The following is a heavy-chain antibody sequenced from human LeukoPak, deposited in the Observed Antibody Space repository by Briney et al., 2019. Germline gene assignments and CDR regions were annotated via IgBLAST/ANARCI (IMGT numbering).Heavy chain of an antibody. CDR3: ARGESSGRKDYYYMDV. J-gene: IGHJ6*03. D-gene: IGHD6-25*01. V-gene: IGHV1-69*05. CDR1: GGTFSSYA. CDR2: IIPIFGTA. Sequence: GASVKVSCKASGGTFSSYAISWVRQAPGQGLEWMGGIIPIFGTANYAQKFQGRVTITTDESTSTAYMELSSLRSEDTAVYYCARGESSGRKDYYYMDVWGKGTTVTVSS.